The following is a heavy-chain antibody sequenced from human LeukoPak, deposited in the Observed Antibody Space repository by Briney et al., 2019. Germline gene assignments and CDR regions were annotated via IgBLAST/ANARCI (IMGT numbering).Heavy chain of an antibody. J-gene: IGHJ6*03. D-gene: IGHD1-14*01. CDR2: ISSSSSTI. Sequence: PGGSLGLSCAASGFTFSSYSMNWVRQAPGKGLEWVSYISSSSSTIYYADSVKGRFTISRDNAKNSLYLQMNSLRAEDTAVYYCARAPLPRSGWYYYYMDVWGKGTTVTVSS. CDR3: ARAPLPRSGWYYYYMDV. V-gene: IGHV3-48*04. CDR1: GFTFSSYS.